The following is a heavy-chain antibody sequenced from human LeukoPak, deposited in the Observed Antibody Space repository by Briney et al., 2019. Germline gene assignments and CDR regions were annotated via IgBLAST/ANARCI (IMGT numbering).Heavy chain of an antibody. CDR1: GGSVSSSSYY. D-gene: IGHD3-10*01. Sequence: SETLSLTCTVSGGSVSSSSYYWGWIRQPPGKGLEWIGSIYYSGSTYYNPSLKSRVTISVDTSKNQFSLKLSSVTAADTAVYYCASRVDYYGSGSYLGWGQGTLVTVSS. CDR2: IYYSGST. J-gene: IGHJ4*02. CDR3: ASRVDYYGSGSYLG. V-gene: IGHV4-39*01.